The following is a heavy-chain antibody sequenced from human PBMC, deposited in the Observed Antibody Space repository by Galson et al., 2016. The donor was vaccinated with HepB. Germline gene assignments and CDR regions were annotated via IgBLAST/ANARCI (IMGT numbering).Heavy chain of an antibody. J-gene: IGHJ4*02. Sequence: PALVKPTQTLTLTCTFSGFSLSTSGVGVGWIRQPPGKALEWLALIYWDDDRRYSPSLKTRLTITKDTSKNQVVLTMTNMDPVDTATYYCEHQPYGDYHCDYWGQGTRVTVSS. CDR1: GFSLSTSGVG. D-gene: IGHD4-17*01. V-gene: IGHV2-5*02. CDR2: IYWDDDR. CDR3: EHQPYGDYHCDY.